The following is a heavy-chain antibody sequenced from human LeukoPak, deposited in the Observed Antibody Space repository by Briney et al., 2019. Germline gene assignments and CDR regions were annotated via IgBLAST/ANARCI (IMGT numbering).Heavy chain of an antibody. CDR2: ISGSGGST. CDR3: AKDRNYDFWSGYRFQH. V-gene: IGHV3-23*01. CDR1: GFTFSGYA. Sequence: GGSLGLSCAASGFTFSGYAMSWVRQAPGKGLEWVSAISGSGGSTYYADSVKGRFTISRDNSKNTLYPQMNSLRAEDTAVYYCAKDRNYDFWSGYRFQHWGQGTLVTVSS. J-gene: IGHJ1*01. D-gene: IGHD3-3*01.